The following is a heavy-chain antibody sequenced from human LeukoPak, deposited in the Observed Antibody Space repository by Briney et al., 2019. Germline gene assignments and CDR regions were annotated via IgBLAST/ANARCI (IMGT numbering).Heavy chain of an antibody. CDR1: GFTFSTYG. D-gene: IGHD3-10*01. CDR2: IWFDGSNE. CDR3: AKDVESGRSADY. Sequence: GRSLRLSCAASGFTFSTYGMNWVRQAPGKGLEWVAVIWFDGSNEYYAESVRGRFTISRDNSKNTLYLQMNSLRAEDTAVYYCAKDVESGRSADYWGQGPLVTVSS. J-gene: IGHJ4*02. V-gene: IGHV3-33*06.